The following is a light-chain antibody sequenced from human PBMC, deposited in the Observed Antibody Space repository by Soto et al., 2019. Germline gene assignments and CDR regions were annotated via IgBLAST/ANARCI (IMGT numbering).Light chain of an antibody. CDR3: QSSVGSGVYPV. Sequence: SSELTQSPSGSVSTGQTAVLTCSGEALPKQYAHWYRPRPGQAPVLVIYKDTERPAGIPERLSGSTSGTTVTLTIRGVQAEDEADYYCQSSVGSGVYPVFGAGTKLTVL. V-gene: IGLV3-25*02. CDR2: KDT. CDR1: ALPKQY. J-gene: IGLJ2*01.